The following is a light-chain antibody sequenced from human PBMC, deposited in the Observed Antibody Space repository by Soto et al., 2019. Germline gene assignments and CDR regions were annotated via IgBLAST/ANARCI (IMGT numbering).Light chain of an antibody. CDR2: GAF. CDR1: QSVSSN. V-gene: IGKV3-15*01. Sequence: EIVMTQSPATLSVSPGERVTLSCRASQSVSSNLAWYQQKPGQAPRLLIYGAFTRATGIPDRFSGGGSGTEFTLTISSLQPDDFATYYCQQYNSYWTFGQGTKVDIK. J-gene: IGKJ1*01. CDR3: QQYNSYWT.